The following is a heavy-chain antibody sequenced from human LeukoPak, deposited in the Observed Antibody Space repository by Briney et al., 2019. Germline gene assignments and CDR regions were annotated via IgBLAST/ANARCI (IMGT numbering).Heavy chain of an antibody. D-gene: IGHD1-26*01. CDR2: ISGSGGST. CDR1: GLTFSSYA. Sequence: GGSLRLSCAASGLTFSSYAMSWARQAPGKGLEWVSAISGSGGSTYYADSVKGRFTISRDNSKNTLYLQMNSLRAEDTAVYYCAKGIVGATRKINFFDYWGQGTLVTVSS. V-gene: IGHV3-23*01. CDR3: AKGIVGATRKINFFDY. J-gene: IGHJ4*02.